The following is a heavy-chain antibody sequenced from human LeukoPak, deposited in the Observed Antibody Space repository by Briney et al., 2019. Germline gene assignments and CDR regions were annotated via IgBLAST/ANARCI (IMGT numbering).Heavy chain of an antibody. Sequence: GASVKVSCKASGYTFTGYYMHWVRQAPGQGLEWMGRINPNSGGTNYAQKFQGRVTMTRDTSISTAYMELSRLRSDDTAVYYCARVRYYCSSTSCYPIWGRGTLVTVSS. CDR3: ARVRYYCSSTSCYPI. CDR1: GYTFTGYY. J-gene: IGHJ4*02. CDR2: INPNSGGT. V-gene: IGHV1-2*06. D-gene: IGHD2-2*01.